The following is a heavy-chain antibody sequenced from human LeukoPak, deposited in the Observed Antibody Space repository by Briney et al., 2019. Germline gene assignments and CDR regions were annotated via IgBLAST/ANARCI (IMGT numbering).Heavy chain of an antibody. Sequence: AGGSLRLSCAASGFTFSSYGMHWVRQAPGKGLEWVAVISYDGSNKYYADSVKGRFTISRDNSKNTLYLQMNSLRAEDTAVYYCAKSNYGSGSYSWGQGTMVTVSS. CDR1: GFTFSSYG. J-gene: IGHJ3*01. CDR3: AKSNYGSGSYS. CDR2: ISYDGSNK. D-gene: IGHD3-10*01. V-gene: IGHV3-30*18.